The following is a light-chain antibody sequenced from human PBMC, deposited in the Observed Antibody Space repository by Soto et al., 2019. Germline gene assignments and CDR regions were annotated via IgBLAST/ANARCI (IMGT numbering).Light chain of an antibody. V-gene: IGLV1-47*01. J-gene: IGLJ1*01. CDR3: AAWDDSLSAPYV. CDR1: SSNIGSNY. CDR2: RNN. Sequence: QSVLTQPPSASGTPGQRVTISCSGSSSNIGSNYVYWYQQLPGTAPKLLIYRNNQRPSGVPDRFSGSKSGTSASLAISGLRSEDEADYYCAAWDDSLSAPYVFGTGTKLT.